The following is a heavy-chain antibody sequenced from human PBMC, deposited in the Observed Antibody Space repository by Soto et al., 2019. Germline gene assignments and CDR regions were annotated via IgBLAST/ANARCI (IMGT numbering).Heavy chain of an antibody. CDR3: ARGGIAARPSYYYGMDV. CDR2: INHGGST. D-gene: IGHD6-6*01. Sequence: PSDTLSLTCAVYGGSFSGYYWSWIRQPPGKGLEWIGEINHGGSTNYNPSLKSRVTISVDTSKNQFSLKLSSVTAADTAVYYCARGGIAARPSYYYGMDVWGQGTTVTVSS. V-gene: IGHV4-34*01. CDR1: GGSFSGYY. J-gene: IGHJ6*02.